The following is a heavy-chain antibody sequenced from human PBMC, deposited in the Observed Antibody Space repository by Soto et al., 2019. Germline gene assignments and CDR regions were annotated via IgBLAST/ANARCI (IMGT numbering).Heavy chain of an antibody. V-gene: IGHV6-1*01. CDR1: GDSVSSNSAA. D-gene: IGHD1-26*01. CDR3: ARDLSLGSYWPLDI. Sequence: SQTLSLTCAISGDSVSSNSAAWNWIRQSPSRGLEWLGRTYCRSKWYKDYAVSVKSRITINPDTSKNQLALQLNSVTPEDTAVYYCARDLSLGSYWPLDIWGQGTMVTVSS. J-gene: IGHJ3*02. CDR2: TYCRSKWYK.